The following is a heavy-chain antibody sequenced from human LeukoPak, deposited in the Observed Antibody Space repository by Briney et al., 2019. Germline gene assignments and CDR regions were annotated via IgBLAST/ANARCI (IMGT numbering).Heavy chain of an antibody. CDR2: IYYSGST. J-gene: IGHJ4*02. CDR1: GGSISSGDYY. V-gene: IGHV4-30-4*08. D-gene: IGHD3-3*01. Sequence: PSETLSLTCTVSGGSISSGDYYWSWIRQPPEKGLEWIGYIYYSGSTYYNPSLKSRVTISVDTSKNQFSLKLSSVTAADTAVYYCARGLDDSWSGYSARPFFDYWGQGTLVTVSS. CDR3: ARGLDDSWSGYSARPFFDY.